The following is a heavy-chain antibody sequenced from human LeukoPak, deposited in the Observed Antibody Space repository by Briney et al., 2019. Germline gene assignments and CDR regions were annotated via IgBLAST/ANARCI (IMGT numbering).Heavy chain of an antibody. V-gene: IGHV3-21*01. D-gene: IGHD3-3*01. Sequence: SGGSLRLSCAASGLTFSSYSMNWVRQAPGKGLEWVSSISSSSSYIYYADSVKGRFTISRDNAKNSLYLQMNSLRAEDTAVYYCARQGVGLEYYDFWSGYWPFYYMDVWGKGTTVTVSS. CDR2: ISSSSSYI. CDR3: ARQGVGLEYYDFWSGYWPFYYMDV. J-gene: IGHJ6*03. CDR1: GLTFSSYS.